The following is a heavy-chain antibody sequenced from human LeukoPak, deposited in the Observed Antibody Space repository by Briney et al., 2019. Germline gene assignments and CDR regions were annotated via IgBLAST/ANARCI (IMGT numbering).Heavy chain of an antibody. D-gene: IGHD2-2*02. Sequence: GGSLRLSCAASGFTFSSYSMNWVRQAPGKGLEWVSSISSSSYIYYADSVKGRFTISRDNAKNSLYLQMNSLRAEDTAVYYCARAKGLYCSSTSCYTDHAFDIWGQGTMVTVSS. J-gene: IGHJ3*02. CDR1: GFTFSSYS. CDR3: ARAKGLYCSSTSCYTDHAFDI. CDR2: ISSSSYI. V-gene: IGHV3-21*01.